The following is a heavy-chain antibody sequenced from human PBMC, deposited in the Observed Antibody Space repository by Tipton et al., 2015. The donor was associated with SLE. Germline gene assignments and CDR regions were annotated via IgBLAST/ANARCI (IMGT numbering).Heavy chain of an antibody. D-gene: IGHD3-22*01. CDR1: GSSISNYY. V-gene: IGHV4-4*07. CDR2: VHTSGST. J-gene: IGHJ2*01. Sequence: TLSLTCTVSGSSISNYYWSWIRQSAGKGLEWIGRVHTSGSTSYNPSLQSRLTMSLDTSNNQLYLRLSSVTAADTAVYYCARADYDSSRLYWDFDLWGRGTQVNVSS. CDR3: ARADYDSSRLYWDFDL.